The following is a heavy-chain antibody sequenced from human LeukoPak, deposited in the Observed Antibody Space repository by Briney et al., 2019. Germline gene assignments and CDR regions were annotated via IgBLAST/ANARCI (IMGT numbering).Heavy chain of an antibody. V-gene: IGHV4-4*07. D-gene: IGHD3-10*01. Sequence: PSETLSLTCTVSGVSISIYYWSLIRQPAGEGLEWIGRIYTSGRTNYNPSLKSRLPMSVDTSKNQFSLTLSSVTAADTAVYYCARDGLMGFGRSIDVWGKGPTVPIPS. CDR2: IYTSGRT. CDR1: GVSISIYY. CDR3: ARDGLMGFGRSIDV. J-gene: IGHJ6*03.